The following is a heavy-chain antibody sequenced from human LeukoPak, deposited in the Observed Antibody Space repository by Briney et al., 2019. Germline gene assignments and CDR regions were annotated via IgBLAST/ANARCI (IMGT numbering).Heavy chain of an antibody. CDR1: GGSFSDYY. CDR2: INHGGGT. Sequence: SEALSLTCAVYGGSFSDYYWNWIRQPPGKGLEWIGEINHGGGTKYNPSLKSRATISVDTPKKQFSLNLSSVTAADTAVYYCARGEDGTGDYRPTYFDSWGQGTLVTVSS. V-gene: IGHV4-34*01. D-gene: IGHD4-17*01. CDR3: ARGEDGTGDYRPTYFDS. J-gene: IGHJ4*02.